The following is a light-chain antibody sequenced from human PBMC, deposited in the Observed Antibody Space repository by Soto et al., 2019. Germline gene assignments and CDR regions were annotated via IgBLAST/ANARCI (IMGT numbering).Light chain of an antibody. J-gene: IGKJ1*01. CDR1: QYVGTR. CDR3: HQRQSWPRT. V-gene: IGKV3-11*01. Sequence: EVVLTLSPATVSSSPGETATLSCRASQYVGTRLAWYQHKPGQAPRLLIYYTSNRATGIPARFSGSGSGTDFTLTISSLAPEDFAIYYCHQRQSWPRTFGQGTKV. CDR2: YTS.